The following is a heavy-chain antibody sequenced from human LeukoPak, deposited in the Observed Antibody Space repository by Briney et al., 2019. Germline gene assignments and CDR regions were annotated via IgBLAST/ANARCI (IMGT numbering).Heavy chain of an antibody. CDR2: VNPKSYNR. CDR1: GYTFSDVD. D-gene: IGHD3-16*01. J-gene: IGHJ4*02. V-gene: IGHV1-8*01. Sequence: ASVKVSCKASGYTFSDVDINWVRQAAAQGPELMGCVNPKSYNRAYIEQFQGRLTMTTNKSTTTVYVELCSLRSEDTAMYYCVRGSTFQRQALAYWGQGTLVIVSS. CDR3: VRGSTFQRQALAY.